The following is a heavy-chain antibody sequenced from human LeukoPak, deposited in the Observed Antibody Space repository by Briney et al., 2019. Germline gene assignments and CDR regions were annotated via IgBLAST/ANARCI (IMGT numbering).Heavy chain of an antibody. V-gene: IGHV4-4*07. CDR2: ISSGGTT. CDR1: GDSITGLY. D-gene: IGHD2-2*01. J-gene: IGHJ5*02. Sequence: SETLSLTCTLSGDSITGLYWTWIRQPAGKALEWIGRISSGGTTKYNPSLSSRVTMSVDTSKNQFSLKLNSVTAADTAVYYCARGGYCCCSASCYACFDPWGQGTLVTVSS. CDR3: ARGGYCCCSASCYACFDP.